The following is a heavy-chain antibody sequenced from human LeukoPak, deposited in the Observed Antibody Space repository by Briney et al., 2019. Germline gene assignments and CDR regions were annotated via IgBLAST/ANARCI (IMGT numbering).Heavy chain of an antibody. CDR3: ARHVVAVGFDY. J-gene: IGHJ4*02. V-gene: IGHV3-21*01. Sequence: GGSLRLSCAASGFTFSSYSMNWVRQAPGKGLEWVSSITSSSTYIYYADSVKGRFTISRDNAQNSLYLQMSSLRAEDTAVYYCARHVVAVGFDYWGQGTLVTVSS. D-gene: IGHD3-22*01. CDR1: GFTFSSYS. CDR2: ITSSSTYI.